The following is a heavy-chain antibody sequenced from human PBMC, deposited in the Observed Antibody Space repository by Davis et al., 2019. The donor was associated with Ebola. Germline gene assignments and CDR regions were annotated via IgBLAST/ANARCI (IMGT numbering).Heavy chain of an antibody. CDR1: GGSFSGYY. Sequence: PSETLSLTCAVYGGSFSGYYWSWIRQPPGKGLEWIGYIYHSGSTYYNPSLKSRVTISVDTSKNQFSLNLNSVTAADTAVYYCARGGGIAAQDYWGQGTLVTVSS. CDR3: ARGGGIAAQDY. V-gene: IGHV4-34*01. D-gene: IGHD6-13*01. CDR2: IYHSGST. J-gene: IGHJ4*02.